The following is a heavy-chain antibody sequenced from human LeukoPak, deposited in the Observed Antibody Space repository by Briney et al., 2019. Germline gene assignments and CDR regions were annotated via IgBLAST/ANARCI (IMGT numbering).Heavy chain of an antibody. CDR3: ARGPPWYFDL. CDR2: ISWNGGIM. V-gene: IGHV3-9*01. J-gene: IGHJ2*01. D-gene: IGHD6-25*01. CDR1: GFTFDDYA. Sequence: PGGSLRLSCAASGFTFDDYAMHWVRQAPGKGLEWVSVISWNGGIMGYADSVKGRFTISRDNAKNSLYLQMNSLTAEDTAVYYCARGPPWYFDLWGRGTLVTVSS.